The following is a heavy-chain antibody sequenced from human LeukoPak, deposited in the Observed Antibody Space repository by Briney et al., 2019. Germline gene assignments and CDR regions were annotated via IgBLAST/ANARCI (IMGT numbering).Heavy chain of an antibody. CDR2: IYYSGST. CDR3: ARDGRFGELSY. J-gene: IGHJ4*02. Sequence: SQTLSLTCTVSGASISSGGYYWSWIRQPPGKGLEWIGYIYYSGSTYYNPSLKSRVTISVDTSKNQFSLKLSSVTAADTAVYYCARDGRFGELSYWGQGTLVTVSS. CDR1: GASISSGGYY. V-gene: IGHV4-30-4*01. D-gene: IGHD3-10*01.